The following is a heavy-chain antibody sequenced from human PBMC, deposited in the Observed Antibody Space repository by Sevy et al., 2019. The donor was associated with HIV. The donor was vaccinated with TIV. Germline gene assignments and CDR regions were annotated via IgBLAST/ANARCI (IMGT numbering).Heavy chain of an antibody. D-gene: IGHD5-18*01. J-gene: IGHJ4*02. V-gene: IGHV3-23*01. Sequence: GGSLRLSCGASGFTFSNYAMSWVRQAPGKGLEWVSSISGSGDSTYYADSVKGRFTVSRDNSKNTLYLQMNSLRAEDTAVYYCAKDSGDDNYGLFDYWGQGTLVTVSS. CDR2: ISGSGDST. CDR3: AKDSGDDNYGLFDY. CDR1: GFTFSNYA.